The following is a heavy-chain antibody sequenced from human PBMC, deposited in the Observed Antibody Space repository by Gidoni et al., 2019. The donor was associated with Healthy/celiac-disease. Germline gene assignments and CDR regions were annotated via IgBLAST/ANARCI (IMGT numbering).Heavy chain of an antibody. J-gene: IGHJ4*02. D-gene: IGHD3-9*01. CDR2: INHSGST. Sequence: QVQLQQWGAGLLKPSETLSLTCAVYGGSFSGDYWSWIRQPPGKGLEWIGEINHSGSTNYNPSLKSRVTISVDTSKNQFSLKLSSVTAADTAVYYCASRRRPYYDILTGYSRWGQGTLVTVSS. V-gene: IGHV4-34*01. CDR3: ASRRRPYYDILTGYSR. CDR1: GGSFSGDY.